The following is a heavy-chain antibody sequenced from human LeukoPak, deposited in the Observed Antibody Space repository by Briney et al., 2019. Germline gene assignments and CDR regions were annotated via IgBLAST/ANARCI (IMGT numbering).Heavy chain of an antibody. V-gene: IGHV1-18*01. J-gene: IGHJ6*02. CDR2: ISSYNGNT. CDR1: SYTFTSYG. CDR3: ARVPGYSSSWYLSFYYYYGMDV. D-gene: IGHD6-13*01. Sequence: ASVKVSCKASSYTFTSYGISWVRQAPGQGLEWMGWISSYNGNTNYAQKLQGRVTMTTDTSTSTAYMELRSLRSDDTAVYYCARVPGYSSSWYLSFYYYYGMDVWGQGTTVTVSS.